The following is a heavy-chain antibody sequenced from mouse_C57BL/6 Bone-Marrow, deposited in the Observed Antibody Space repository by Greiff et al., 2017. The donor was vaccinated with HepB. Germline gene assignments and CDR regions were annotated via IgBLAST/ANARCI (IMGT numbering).Heavy chain of an antibody. CDR1: GYTFTDYY. CDR2: INPNNGGT. CDR3: ARSCGYFDY. V-gene: IGHV1-26*01. J-gene: IGHJ2*01. Sequence: VQLQQSGPELVKPGASVKISCKASGYTFTDYYMNWVKQSHGKSLEWIGDINPNNGGTSYNQKFKGKATLTVDKSSSTAYMELRSLTSEDSAVYYCARSCGYFDYWGQGTTLTFSS. D-gene: IGHD1-1*02.